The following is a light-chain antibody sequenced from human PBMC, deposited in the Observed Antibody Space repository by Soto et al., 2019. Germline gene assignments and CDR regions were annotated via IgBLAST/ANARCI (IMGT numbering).Light chain of an antibody. V-gene: IGLV2-14*03. J-gene: IGLJ1*01. CDR1: SSDVGEYKY. CDR2: DVG. CDR3: SAYTTSIALYV. Sequence: LTQPASVSGSPGQSITISCTESSSDVGEYKYVSWYQQHPGTAPRLIIYDVGNRPSGVSNRFSGSKSGSTASLTISGLQAEDEADYYCSAYTTSIALYVFGAGTKVTVL.